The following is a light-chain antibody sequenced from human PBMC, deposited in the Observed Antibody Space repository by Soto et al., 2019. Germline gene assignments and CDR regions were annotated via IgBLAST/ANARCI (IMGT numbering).Light chain of an antibody. Sequence: DLQMTQSPSSLSASVGDRVTITCQASHDIINYLNWFQQKPGEAPKLLIFDAFKLETGVPSRFSGSGSGTDFTLTISSLQPEDIATYYCQQYDNLSVTFGGGTKVEIK. J-gene: IGKJ4*01. V-gene: IGKV1-33*01. CDR2: DAF. CDR1: HDIINY. CDR3: QQYDNLSVT.